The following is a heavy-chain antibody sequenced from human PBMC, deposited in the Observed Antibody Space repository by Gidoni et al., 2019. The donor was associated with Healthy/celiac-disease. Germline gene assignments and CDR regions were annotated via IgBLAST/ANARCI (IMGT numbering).Heavy chain of an antibody. J-gene: IGHJ4*02. Sequence: QVQLVESGGGVVQPGRSLRLSCAASGFTFSSYGMHWVRQAPGKGLEWVAVIWYDGSNKYYADSVKGRFTISRDNSKNTPYLQMNSLRAEDTAVYYCARFLIAAAGPAYFDYWGQGTLVTVSS. CDR3: ARFLIAAAGPAYFDY. V-gene: IGHV3-33*01. CDR1: GFTFSSYG. CDR2: IWYDGSNK. D-gene: IGHD6-13*01.